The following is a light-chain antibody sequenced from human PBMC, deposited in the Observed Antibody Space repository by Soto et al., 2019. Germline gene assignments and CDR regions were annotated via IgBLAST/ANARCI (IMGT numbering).Light chain of an antibody. CDR2: EVN. CDR3: SVYAGGDSVL. J-gene: IGLJ3*02. Sequence: QSALTQPPSASGSPGQSVAISCTGTSSDIGSYNYVSWYQQHPGKAPKLMILEVNRRPSGVPDRFSGSKSGNTASLTVSGLQAEDEADYYCSVYAGGDSVLFGGGTQLTVL. V-gene: IGLV2-8*01. CDR1: SSDIGSYNY.